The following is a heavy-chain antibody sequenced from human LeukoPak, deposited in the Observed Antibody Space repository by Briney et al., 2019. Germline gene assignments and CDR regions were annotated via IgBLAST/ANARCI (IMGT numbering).Heavy chain of an antibody. CDR2: IYTSGST. D-gene: IGHD2-2*01. CDR3: ARGWGYCSSTSCSNWFDP. Sequence: SETLSLTCTVSGGSISSGSYCWSWIRQPAGKGLEWIGRIYTSGSTNYNPSLKSRVTISVDTSKNQFSLKLSSVTAADTAVYYCARGWGYCSSTSCSNWFDPWGQGTLVTVSS. V-gene: IGHV4-61*02. J-gene: IGHJ5*02. CDR1: GGSISSGSYC.